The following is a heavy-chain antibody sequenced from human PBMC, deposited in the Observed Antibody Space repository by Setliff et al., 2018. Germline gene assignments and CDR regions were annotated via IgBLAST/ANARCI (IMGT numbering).Heavy chain of an antibody. J-gene: IGHJ4*02. V-gene: IGHV1-24*01. CDR1: GHILSELS. Sequence: ASVKVSCKVSGHILSELSMYWVRQAPGKGLEWIGGFDPEYGKTFDAQKFQGRVTITTDESTSTAYMELSSLRSEDTAVYYCARGASWNSAVAGPFYCDYWGQGTLVTVSS. CDR3: ARGASWNSAVAGPFYCDY. D-gene: IGHD6-19*01. CDR2: FDPEYGKT.